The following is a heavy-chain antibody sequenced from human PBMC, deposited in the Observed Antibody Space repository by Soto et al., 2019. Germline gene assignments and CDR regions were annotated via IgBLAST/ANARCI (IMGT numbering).Heavy chain of an antibody. J-gene: IGHJ5*02. CDR3: ARGVGSGSYYNQYNWFDP. V-gene: IGHV1-18*01. CDR2: INVYNGNT. D-gene: IGHD3-10*01. Sequence: GVSVKVSCKASGYSYTNYGISWLRHAPGQGLEWMGWINVYNGNTKYAQKVQGRVTMTTDTSTSTAYMELRSLRSDDTAVYYCARGVGSGSYYNQYNWFDPWGQGTLVTVSS. CDR1: GYSYTNYG.